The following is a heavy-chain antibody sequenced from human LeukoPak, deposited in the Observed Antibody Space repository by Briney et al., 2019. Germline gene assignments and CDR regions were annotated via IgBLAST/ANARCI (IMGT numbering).Heavy chain of an antibody. CDR3: ARDYYGSGSYYQLGY. CDR2: INPNSGGT. V-gene: IGHV1-2*02. J-gene: IGHJ4*02. Sequence: GASVKVSCKASGYTFTGYYLHWVRQAPGQGLEWMGWINPNSGGTKYAQKFQGRVTMTKDTSISTAYMDLSRLRPDDTAVYYCARDYYGSGSYYQLGYWGQGTLVTVSS. D-gene: IGHD3-10*01. CDR1: GYTFTGYY.